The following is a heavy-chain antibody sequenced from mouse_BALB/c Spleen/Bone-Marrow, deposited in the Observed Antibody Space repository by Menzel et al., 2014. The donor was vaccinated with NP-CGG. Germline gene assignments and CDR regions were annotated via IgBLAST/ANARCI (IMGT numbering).Heavy chain of an antibody. D-gene: IGHD1-1*01. CDR3: ARSGICYCYGSNSYAMDY. J-gene: IGHJ4*01. CDR1: GFNFSGIG. Sequence: EVQLVESGGGLVQPGGSRKLSCAASGFNFSGIGMHWVRQAPEKGLEWIAYISSGSSNIYYAATVQGRFTISRDNPNNTLFLQMTSLRSEDTAMYSGARSGICYCYGSNSYAMDYWGQGTSVTVSS. CDR2: ISSGSSNI. V-gene: IGHV5-17*02.